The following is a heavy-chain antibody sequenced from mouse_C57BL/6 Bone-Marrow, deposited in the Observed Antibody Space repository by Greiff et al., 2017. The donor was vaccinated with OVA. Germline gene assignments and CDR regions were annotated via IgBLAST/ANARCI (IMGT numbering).Heavy chain of an antibody. CDR2: INPRNGGT. J-gene: IGHJ4*01. CDR3: ARGGYYSNYGAMDY. CDR1: GYTFTSYW. V-gene: IGHV1-53*01. D-gene: IGHD2-5*01. Sequence: QVQLQQPGTELVKPGASVKLSCKASGYTFTSYWMHWVKQRPGQGLEWIGNINPRNGGTKNNEQFKSKATLTVDKSSSTAYRQLSSLTSEDSAVYYCARGGYYSNYGAMDYWGQGTSVTVSS.